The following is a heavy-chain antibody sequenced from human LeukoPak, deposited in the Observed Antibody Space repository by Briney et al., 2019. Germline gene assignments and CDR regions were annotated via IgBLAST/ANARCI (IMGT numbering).Heavy chain of an antibody. J-gene: IGHJ4*02. CDR2: ISGSGGST. Sequence: GGSLRLSCAASGFTFSSYAMSWVRQAPGKGLKWVSAISGSGGSTYYADSVKGRFTISRDNSKNTLYLQMNSLRAEDTAVYYCASHHYYDSSGLDDYFDYWGQGTLVTVSS. CDR3: ASHHYYDSSGLDDYFDY. CDR1: GFTFSSYA. V-gene: IGHV3-23*01. D-gene: IGHD3-22*01.